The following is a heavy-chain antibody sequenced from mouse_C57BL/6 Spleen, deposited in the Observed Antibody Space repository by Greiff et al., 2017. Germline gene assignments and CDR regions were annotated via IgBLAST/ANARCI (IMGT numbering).Heavy chain of an antibody. Sequence: EVQLQESGPELVKPGASVKIPCKASGYTFTDYNMDWVKQSHGKSLEWIGDINPNNGGTIYNQKFKGKATLTVDKSSSTAYMELRSLTSEDTAVYYCTRALNYGSSFYAMDYWGQGTSVTVSS. V-gene: IGHV1-18*01. D-gene: IGHD1-1*01. CDR1: GYTFTDYN. CDR2: INPNNGGT. J-gene: IGHJ4*01. CDR3: TRALNYGSSFYAMDY.